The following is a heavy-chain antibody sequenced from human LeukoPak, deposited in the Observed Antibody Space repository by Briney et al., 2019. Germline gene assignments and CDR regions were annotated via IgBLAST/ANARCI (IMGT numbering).Heavy chain of an antibody. CDR3: ARGVAVHAFDI. V-gene: IGHV4-59*01. Sequence: SETLSLTCTVSGGSIRSYYWNWIRQPPGKGLEWIGYIYYSGSTNYNPSLKSRVTISVDTSKNQFSLKLSSVTAADTAVYYCARGVAVHAFDIWGQGTMVTASS. D-gene: IGHD2-21*01. CDR2: IYYSGST. CDR1: GGSIRSYY. J-gene: IGHJ3*02.